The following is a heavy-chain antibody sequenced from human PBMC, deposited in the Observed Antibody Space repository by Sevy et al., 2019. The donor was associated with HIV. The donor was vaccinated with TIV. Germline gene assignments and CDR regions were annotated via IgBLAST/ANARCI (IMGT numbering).Heavy chain of an antibody. CDR2: INAGNGNT. D-gene: IGHD5-12*01. V-gene: IGHV1-3*01. CDR1: GYTFTTYL. Sequence: ASVKVSCKASGYTFTTYLMHWVCQAPGQRLEWMGWINAGNGNTKYSQKFQGRVTITRDTFASTVYMEVSRLRSEDTAIYYCARGGGSGYDSPSFDYWGQGTLVTVSS. J-gene: IGHJ4*02. CDR3: ARGGGSGYDSPSFDY.